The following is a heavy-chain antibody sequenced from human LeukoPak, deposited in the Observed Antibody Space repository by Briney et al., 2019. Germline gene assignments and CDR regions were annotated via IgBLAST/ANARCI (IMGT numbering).Heavy chain of an antibody. V-gene: IGHV4-39*01. CDR3: ARSSLSLHNWNANFDY. D-gene: IGHD1-20*01. Sequence: SETLSLTCTVSGGSISSSSYYWGWLRQPPGKGLEWIGSIYYSGSTCYNPSLKSRVTISVDTSKNQFSLKLSSVTAADTAVYYCARSSLSLHNWNANFDYWGQGTLVTVSS. CDR2: IYYSGST. J-gene: IGHJ4*02. CDR1: GGSISSSSYY.